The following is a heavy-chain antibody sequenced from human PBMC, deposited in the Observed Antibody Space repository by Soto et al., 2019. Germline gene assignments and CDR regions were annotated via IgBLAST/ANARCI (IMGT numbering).Heavy chain of an antibody. CDR2: IYPGDSDT. D-gene: IGHD2-21*02. J-gene: IGHJ2*01. CDR1: GYNFSRYW. V-gene: IGHV5-51*01. Sequence: PGESLKISCKGSGYNFSRYWIGWVRQMPGKGLEWMGIIYPGDSDTGYSPSFQGQVTISADKSISTAYLQWSSLKASDTAMYYCARLSGVHLVEVTVIVGYFDLWGRGTLVTVSS. CDR3: ARLSGVHLVEVTVIVGYFDL.